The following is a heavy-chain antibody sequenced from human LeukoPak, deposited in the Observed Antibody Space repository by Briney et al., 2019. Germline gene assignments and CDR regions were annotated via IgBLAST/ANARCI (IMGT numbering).Heavy chain of an antibody. J-gene: IGHJ4*02. Sequence: SETLSLTCAVSGGSISSGGYSWSWIRQPPGKGLEWIGYIYHSGSTYYNPSLKSRVTISVDRSKNQCSLKLSSVTAADTAVYYCARVRYYDSSGYYPSSYYFDYWGQGTLVTVSS. CDR1: GGSISSGGYS. CDR3: ARVRYYDSSGYYPSSYYFDY. D-gene: IGHD3-22*01. CDR2: IYHSGST. V-gene: IGHV4-30-2*01.